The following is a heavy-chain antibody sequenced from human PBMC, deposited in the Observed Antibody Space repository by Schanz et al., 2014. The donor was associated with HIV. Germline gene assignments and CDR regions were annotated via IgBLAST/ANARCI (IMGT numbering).Heavy chain of an antibody. CDR2: IKQDGSEK. CDR1: GFTFSTHW. Sequence: EEQLVESGGGLVQPGGSLRLSCAASGFTFSTHWMSWVRQAPGKGLEWVANIKQDGSEKYYVDSVKGRFTISRDNPKTSLYLQMSSLRAEDTAVYYCAREGATGYITYWGQGTLVTLSS. J-gene: IGHJ4*02. V-gene: IGHV3-7*01. D-gene: IGHD5-18*01. CDR3: AREGATGYITY.